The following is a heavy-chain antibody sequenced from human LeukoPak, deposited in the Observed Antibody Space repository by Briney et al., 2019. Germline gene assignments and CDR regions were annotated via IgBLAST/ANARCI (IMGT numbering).Heavy chain of an antibody. Sequence: GGSLRLSCAASGFTFSNYAMSWVRQAPGKGLEWVSGISGSGGSTYYADSVKGRFTISRDNSKNTLYLQMNSLRAEDTAVYYCAKVQYGPSYYYYYMDVWGKGTTVTVSS. CDR3: AKVQYGPSYYYYYMDV. D-gene: IGHD2/OR15-2a*01. J-gene: IGHJ6*03. CDR2: ISGSGGST. CDR1: GFTFSNYA. V-gene: IGHV3-23*01.